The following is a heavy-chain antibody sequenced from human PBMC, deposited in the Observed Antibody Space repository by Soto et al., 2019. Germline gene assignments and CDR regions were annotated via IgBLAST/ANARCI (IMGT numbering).Heavy chain of an antibody. CDR3: ARPRFRGMDV. CDR1: GFRISNYF. Sequence: PGGSLRLSCVGSGFRISNYFMSWVRQAPGKGLEWVANIKEDGSEKYYVESVKGRFTISRDNAKNSLYLQVNSLRDEDTAVYYCARPRFRGMDVWSQGTTVTVS. D-gene: IGHD3-10*01. J-gene: IGHJ6*02. V-gene: IGHV3-7*03. CDR2: IKEDGSEK.